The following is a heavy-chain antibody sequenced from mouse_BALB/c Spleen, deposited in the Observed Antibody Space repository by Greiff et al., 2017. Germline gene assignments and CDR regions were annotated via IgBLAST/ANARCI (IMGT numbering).Heavy chain of an antibody. J-gene: IGHJ2*01. CDR3: ARGVIATSFDY. CDR1: GYSITSDYA. Sequence: EVQLQESGPGLVKPSQSLSLTCTVTGYSITSDYAWNWIRQFPGNKLEWMGYISYSGSTSYNPSLKSRISITRDTSKNQFFLQLNAVTTEDTATYCCARGVIATSFDYWGQGTTLTVSS. CDR2: ISYSGST. V-gene: IGHV3-2*02. D-gene: IGHD2-4*01.